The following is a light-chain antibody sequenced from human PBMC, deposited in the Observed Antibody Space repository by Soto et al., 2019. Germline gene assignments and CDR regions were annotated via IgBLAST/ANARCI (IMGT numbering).Light chain of an antibody. CDR3: QSYDSSLSAFYV. CDR1: NSNIGAGYG. CDR2: GNS. V-gene: IGLV1-40*01. Sequence: QSVLTQPPSVSGAPGQRVTISCTGSNSNIGAGYGVHWYQQLPGTAPKLLIYGNSNRPSGVPDRFSGSKSGTSASLAITGLQAEDEADYYCQSYDSSLSAFYVFGTGTKVTV. J-gene: IGLJ1*01.